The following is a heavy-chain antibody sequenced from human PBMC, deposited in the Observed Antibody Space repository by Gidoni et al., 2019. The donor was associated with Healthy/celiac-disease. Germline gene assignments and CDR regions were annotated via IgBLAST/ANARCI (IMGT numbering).Heavy chain of an antibody. Sequence: EVQLVESGGGLIQPGGSLRLSCAASGFTVSSNYMSWVRQAPGKGLEWVSVIYSGGSTYYADSVKGRFTISRDNSKNTLYLQMNSLRAEDTAVYYCASTYQVGATNFDYWGQGTLVTVSS. J-gene: IGHJ4*02. D-gene: IGHD1-26*01. CDR1: GFTVSSNY. CDR3: ASTYQVGATNFDY. V-gene: IGHV3-53*01. CDR2: IYSGGST.